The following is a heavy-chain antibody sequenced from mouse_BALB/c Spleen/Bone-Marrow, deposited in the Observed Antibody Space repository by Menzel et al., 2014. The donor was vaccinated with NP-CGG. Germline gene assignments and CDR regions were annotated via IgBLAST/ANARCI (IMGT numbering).Heavy chain of an antibody. Sequence: EVMLVESGGGLVQPGGSLKLSCAASGFTFSSYTMSWVRQTPEKRLEWVAYISNGGGSTYYPDTVKGRFTISRDNAKNTLYLQMSSLKSEDTAMYYCARGIRGSGMDYWGQGTSVTVSP. CDR3: ARGIRGSGMDY. D-gene: IGHD3-2*02. CDR1: GFTFSSYT. CDR2: ISNGGGST. J-gene: IGHJ4*01. V-gene: IGHV5-12-2*01.